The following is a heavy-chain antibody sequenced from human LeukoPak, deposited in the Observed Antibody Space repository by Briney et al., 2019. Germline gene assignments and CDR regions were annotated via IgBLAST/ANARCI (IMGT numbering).Heavy chain of an antibody. Sequence: GGSLRLSCAVSGFTISGDWMSWVRQAPGKGLEWVANINQDGSAKNYVDSVKGRFTISRDNSKNSLFLQMNSLRVEDTAVYYCGRSHCGGESCWGQGTLVIVSS. CDR2: INQDGSAK. V-gene: IGHV3-7*01. J-gene: IGHJ4*02. CDR1: GFTISGDW. CDR3: GRSHCGGESC. D-gene: IGHD2-21*01.